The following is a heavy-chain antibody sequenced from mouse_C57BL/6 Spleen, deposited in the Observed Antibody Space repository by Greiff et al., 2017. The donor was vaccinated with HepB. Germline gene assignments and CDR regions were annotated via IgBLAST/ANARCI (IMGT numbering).Heavy chain of an antibody. V-gene: IGHV5-4*01. CDR2: ISDGGSYT. J-gene: IGHJ1*03. CDR3: ARDETHWYFDV. Sequence: EVKVVESGGGLVKPGGSLKLSCAASGFTFSSYAMSWVRQTPEKRLEWVATISDGGSYTYYPDNVKGRFTISRDNAKNNLYLQMSHLKSEDTAMYYCARDETHWYFDVWGTGTTVTVSS. CDR1: GFTFSSYA.